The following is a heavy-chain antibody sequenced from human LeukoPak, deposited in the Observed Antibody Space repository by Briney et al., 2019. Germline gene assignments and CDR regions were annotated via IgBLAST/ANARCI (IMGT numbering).Heavy chain of an antibody. CDR1: GGSISSYY. CDR3: ARVLHCGGDCFHDAFDI. J-gene: IGHJ3*02. CDR2: IYTSGST. D-gene: IGHD2-21*01. V-gene: IGHV4-4*07. Sequence: SETLSLTCTVSGGSISSYYWSWIRQPAGKGLGWIGRIYTSGSTNYNPSLKSRVTISVDRSKNQFSLKLSSVTAADTAVYYCARVLHCGGDCFHDAFDIWGQGTMVTVSS.